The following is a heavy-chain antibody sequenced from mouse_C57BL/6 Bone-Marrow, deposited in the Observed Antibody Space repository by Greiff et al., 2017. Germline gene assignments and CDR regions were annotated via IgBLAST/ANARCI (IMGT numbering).Heavy chain of an antibody. CDR3: AIEWGNYVDYAMDY. CDR1: GYTFTSYW. Sequence: VQLQQPGAELVRPGSSVKLSCKASGYTFTSYWMDWVKQRPGQGLEWIGNIYPSDSETHYNQKFKDKATLTVDKSSSTAYMQLSSLTSEDSAVYYCAIEWGNYVDYAMDYWCQGTSVTVSS. V-gene: IGHV1-61*01. CDR2: IYPSDSET. D-gene: IGHD2-1*01. J-gene: IGHJ4*01.